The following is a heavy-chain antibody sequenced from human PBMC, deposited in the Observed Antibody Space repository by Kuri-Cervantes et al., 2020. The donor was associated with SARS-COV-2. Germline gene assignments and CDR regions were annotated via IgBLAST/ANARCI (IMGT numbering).Heavy chain of an antibody. CDR3: ARSHKDIVVVPAARGYYYGMDV. CDR1: GFTFSSYG. D-gene: IGHD2-2*01. CDR2: IWYDGSNK. V-gene: IGHV3-33*01. J-gene: IGHJ6*02. Sequence: GESLKISCAASGFTFSSYGTHWVRQAPGKGLEWVAVIWYDGSNKYYADSVKGRFTISRDNSKNTLYLQMNSLRAEDTAVYYCARSHKDIVVVPAARGYYYGMDVWGQGTTVTVSS.